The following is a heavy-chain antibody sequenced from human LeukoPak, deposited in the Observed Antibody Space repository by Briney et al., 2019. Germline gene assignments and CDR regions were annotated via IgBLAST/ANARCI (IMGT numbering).Heavy chain of an antibody. Sequence: PGRSLRLSRAASGFTFSSYGMHWVRQAPGKGLEWVAVIWYDGSNKYYADSVKGRFTNSRDNSKNTLYLQMNSLRAEDTAVYYCARSGVLLWFGELSPPDYWGQGTLVTVSS. D-gene: IGHD3-10*01. V-gene: IGHV3-33*01. CDR1: GFTFSSYG. CDR3: ARSGVLLWFGELSPPDY. CDR2: IWYDGSNK. J-gene: IGHJ4*02.